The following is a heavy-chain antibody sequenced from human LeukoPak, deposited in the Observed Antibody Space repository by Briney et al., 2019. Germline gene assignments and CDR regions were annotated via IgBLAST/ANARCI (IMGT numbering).Heavy chain of an antibody. CDR2: IYSGGST. D-gene: IGHD3-3*01. V-gene: IGHV3-53*01. J-gene: IGHJ6*03. Sequence: GGSLRLSCAASGFSVSTNYMTWVRQAPGKGLEWVSVIYSGGSTYYADSVKGRFTISRDNSENTLYLQMNSLRAEDTAVYYCARLEGSYYYMDVWGKGTTVTVSS. CDR3: ARLEGSYYYMDV. CDR1: GFSVSTNY.